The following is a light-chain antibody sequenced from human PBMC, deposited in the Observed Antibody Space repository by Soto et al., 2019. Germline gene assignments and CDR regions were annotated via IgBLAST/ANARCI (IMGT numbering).Light chain of an antibody. V-gene: IGKV1-5*03. CDR2: LAS. CDR1: QSISTS. J-gene: IGKJ5*01. CDR3: QQGYTTPIT. Sequence: DIQMAQSPSTVSAFVGDRGAITCVASQSISTSLAWYQQKTRKDPTLLIYLASSLESGVQARFSGSASATDFTLLISSLQPDDFATYYCQQGYTTPITFGQGTRVEIK.